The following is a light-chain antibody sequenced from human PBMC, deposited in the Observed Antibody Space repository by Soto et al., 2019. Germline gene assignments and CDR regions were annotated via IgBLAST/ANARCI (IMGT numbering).Light chain of an antibody. CDR3: QSYDSSLSGSYV. Sequence: QSVLTKPASVSGSPGQSLTISCTGTSSDVGGSNYVSWYQQPPCKAPKVIIYEVSYRPSGVCDRGSVSKPGNSASLTISGLQAEDEADYYCQSYDSSLSGSYVFGTATKVTVL. J-gene: IGLJ1*01. CDR1: SSDVGGSNY. V-gene: IGLV2-14*01. CDR2: EVS.